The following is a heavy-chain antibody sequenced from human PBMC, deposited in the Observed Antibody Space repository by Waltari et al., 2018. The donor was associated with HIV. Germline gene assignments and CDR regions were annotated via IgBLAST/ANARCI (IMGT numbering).Heavy chain of an antibody. Sequence: VQLQQWGAGLLKPSETLSRTCAVYGASFNDYYWSWIRQTPGKGLEWIGEINHSGTTNYNPSLKSRVAMSLDTSKNQCSLNLTSVTAADTAMYYCARGTYRNGGGLPFDFWDQGTLVTVSS. CDR2: INHSGTT. CDR3: ARGTYRNGGGLPFDF. CDR1: GASFNDYY. J-gene: IGHJ4*02. D-gene: IGHD2-15*01. V-gene: IGHV4-34*02.